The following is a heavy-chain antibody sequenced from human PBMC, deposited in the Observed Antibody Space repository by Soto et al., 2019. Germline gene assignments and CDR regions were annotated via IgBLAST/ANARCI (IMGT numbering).Heavy chain of an antibody. J-gene: IGHJ4*02. CDR1: GFTFSAYW. Sequence: GGSLRLSCEASGFTFSAYWMHWVRQAPGKGLEWVSRINSDGSGTTYADSVQGRFTISRDNAKNTVFLQMTSLRAEDTAVYYCARLNTRTSAWPFDYWGQGALVTVSS. CDR2: INSDGSGT. V-gene: IGHV3-74*01. D-gene: IGHD6-19*01. CDR3: ARLNTRTSAWPFDY.